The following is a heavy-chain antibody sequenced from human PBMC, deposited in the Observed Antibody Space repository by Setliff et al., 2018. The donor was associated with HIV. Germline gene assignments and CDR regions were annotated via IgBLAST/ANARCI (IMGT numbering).Heavy chain of an antibody. CDR1: GGSISSDNW. CDR2: IYHSEYT. Sequence: SETLSLTCAVSGGSISSDNWWTWVRQPPGKGLEWIGEIYHSEYTNYNASLKSRVTIPMDTSTNQFSLKLTSVTAADTAVYFCARHFPSISLFFGDPGPFDRWGQGALVTVSS. CDR3: ARHFPSISLFFGDPGPFDR. J-gene: IGHJ4*02. V-gene: IGHV4-4*02. D-gene: IGHD3-10*01.